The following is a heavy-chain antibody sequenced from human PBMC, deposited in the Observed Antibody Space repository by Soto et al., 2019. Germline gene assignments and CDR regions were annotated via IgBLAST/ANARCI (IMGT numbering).Heavy chain of an antibody. CDR3: ARVAGYGSRSRRFDN. D-gene: IGHD3-10*01. CDR1: GYSFTSYG. Sequence: QVQLMQSGAEVTKPGASVRLSCKTSGYSFTSYGLSWVRQAPGQGLEWMGWTVAGSGNRIYAQKFQDRINMNTDTSTNTGYMELRSLRSDDSALYFCARVAGYGSRSRRFDNWGQGTLVTVSS. V-gene: IGHV1-18*01. J-gene: IGHJ4*02. CDR2: TVAGSGNR.